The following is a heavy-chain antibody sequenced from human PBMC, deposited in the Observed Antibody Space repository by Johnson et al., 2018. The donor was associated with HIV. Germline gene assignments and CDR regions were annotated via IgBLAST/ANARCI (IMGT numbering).Heavy chain of an antibody. Sequence: QMLLVESGGGGVQPGRSLRLSCAASAFTFSSYGMHWVRQAPGKGLEWVAVISYDGSNKYYADSVKGRFTISRDNSKNTLYLQMNSLRAEDTAVYYCAKDAPQEKAFDIWGQGTMVTVSS. CDR2: ISYDGSNK. J-gene: IGHJ3*02. D-gene: IGHD5-24*01. V-gene: IGHV3-30*18. CDR1: AFTFSSYG. CDR3: AKDAPQEKAFDI.